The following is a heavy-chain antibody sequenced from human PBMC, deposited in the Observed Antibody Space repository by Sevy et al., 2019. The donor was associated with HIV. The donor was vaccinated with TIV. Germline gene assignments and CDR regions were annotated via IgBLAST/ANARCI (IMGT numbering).Heavy chain of an antibody. D-gene: IGHD1-1*01. V-gene: IGHV3-15*07. Sequence: GSLRLSCAASGFSFTNAWMNWVRQAPGKGLEWVGRIKSKTDGETTDHAAPVQGRFTISRDDSKNTLYLQMNSLKTEDTAVYFCTTRPYKYAFDIWGQGTMVTVSS. CDR1: GFSFTNAW. CDR2: IKSKTDGETT. CDR3: TTRPYKYAFDI. J-gene: IGHJ3*02.